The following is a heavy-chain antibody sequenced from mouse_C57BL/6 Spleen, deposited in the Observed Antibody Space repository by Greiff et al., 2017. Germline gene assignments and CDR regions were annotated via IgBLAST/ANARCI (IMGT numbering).Heavy chain of an antibody. CDR3: GRKEGDWSLAY. CDR2: IYPGGGYT. D-gene: IGHD3-3*01. V-gene: IGHV1-63*01. CDR1: GYTFTNYW. Sequence: QVHVKQSGAELVRPGTSVKMSCKASGYTFTNYWLGWAKQRPGHGLEWIGDIYPGGGYTNYNEKFKGKGTLTADKSSSTTYMQFSSLTSEDSAIYYCGRKEGDWSLAYWGQGTLVTVSA. J-gene: IGHJ3*01.